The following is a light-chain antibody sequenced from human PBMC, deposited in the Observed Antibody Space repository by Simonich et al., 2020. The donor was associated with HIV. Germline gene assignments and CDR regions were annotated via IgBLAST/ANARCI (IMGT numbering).Light chain of an antibody. CDR1: QSVSSN. Sequence: EIVMTQSPATLSVSPGERATLSCRASQSVSSNLAWYQQKPGQPPKLLIYWASTRESGVPDRFSGSGSGTDFTLTISSLQAEDVAVYYCQQYYNTPPTFGQGTRLEIK. CDR3: QQYYNTPPT. J-gene: IGKJ5*01. V-gene: IGKV3-15*01. CDR2: WAS.